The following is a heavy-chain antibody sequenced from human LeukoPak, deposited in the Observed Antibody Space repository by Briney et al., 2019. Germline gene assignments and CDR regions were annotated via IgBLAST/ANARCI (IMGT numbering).Heavy chain of an antibody. Sequence: ASVKVSCKASGGTFSSYAISWVRQAPGQGLEWMGRIIPILGIANYAQKFQGRVTITADKSTSTAYMELSSLRSEDTAVYYCASLSKNPGGVDVWGQGTTVTVSS. CDR2: IIPILGIA. CDR1: GGTFSSYA. J-gene: IGHJ6*02. V-gene: IGHV1-69*04. CDR3: ASLSKNPGGVDV.